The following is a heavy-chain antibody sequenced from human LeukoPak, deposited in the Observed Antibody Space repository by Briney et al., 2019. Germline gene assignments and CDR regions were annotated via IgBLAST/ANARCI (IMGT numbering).Heavy chain of an antibody. CDR1: NGSISSSSYY. V-gene: IGHV4-39*07. CDR3: ARKENVYYYFDY. Sequence: PSETLSLTCTVSNGSISSSSYYWAWIRQPPGKGLEWIGYIYHSGTTYYNPSLQSRVTMSVDTSKNQFSLKLSSVTAMDTAVYYCARKENVYYYFDYWGQGTLVTVSS. D-gene: IGHD3-10*01. J-gene: IGHJ4*02. CDR2: IYHSGTT.